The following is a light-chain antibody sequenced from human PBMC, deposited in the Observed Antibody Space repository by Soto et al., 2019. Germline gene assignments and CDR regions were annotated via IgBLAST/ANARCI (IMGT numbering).Light chain of an antibody. J-gene: IGKJ1*01. V-gene: IGKV3-20*01. CDR2: GAS. Sequence: ESVLTQSPGTLSLSPGEKATLSCRASQSVSSSSLAWYQQKPGQAPRLLIYGASSRATGIPDRLSGSGSGTDFTLTVSRLEPEDFAVYYCQQFGSSSWTFGQGTKVEIK. CDR3: QQFGSSSWT. CDR1: QSVSSSS.